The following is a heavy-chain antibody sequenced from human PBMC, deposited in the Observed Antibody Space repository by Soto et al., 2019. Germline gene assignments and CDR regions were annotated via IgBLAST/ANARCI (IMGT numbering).Heavy chain of an antibody. CDR2: ISYDGSNK. J-gene: IGHJ4*02. D-gene: IGHD1-26*01. Sequence: GGSLRLSCAASGFTFSSYGMHWVRQAPGKGLEWVAGISYDGSNKYYADSVEGRFTISRDNSKNTLYLQMNSLRAEDTAVYYCAKDGGSWILDYWGQGTLVTVSS. CDR3: AKDGGSWILDY. CDR1: GFTFSSYG. V-gene: IGHV3-30*18.